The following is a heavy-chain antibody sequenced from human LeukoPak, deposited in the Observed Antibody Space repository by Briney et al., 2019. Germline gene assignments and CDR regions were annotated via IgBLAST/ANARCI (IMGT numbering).Heavy chain of an antibody. CDR1: ALTFDAYA. J-gene: IGHJ6*02. Sequence: GGSLRLSCAASALTFDAYAMHWVRHDPGKGLEWVTGISLNRRSIGYGDTVKGRFTISRDDAKNSLYLQMNSLRAEDTALYCCAREDYKGAGSYYTLGYYYYGMDVWGQGTTVTVSS. D-gene: IGHD3-10*01. CDR3: AREDYKGAGSYYTLGYYYYGMDV. V-gene: IGHV3-9*01. CDR2: ISLNRRSI.